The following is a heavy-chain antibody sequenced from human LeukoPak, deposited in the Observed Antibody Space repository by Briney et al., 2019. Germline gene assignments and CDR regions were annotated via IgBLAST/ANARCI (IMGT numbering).Heavy chain of an antibody. CDR2: ITYDGSNK. V-gene: IGHV3-30*18. CDR3: TKPQGYSSSHLDY. D-gene: IGHD6-13*01. J-gene: IGHJ4*02. CDR1: GFTFSSYG. Sequence: GGSLRLSCAAPGFTFSSYGMHWVRQAPGKGLEWVAVITYDGSNKYYADSVKGRFTISRDNSKNTLYLQMNSLRAEDTAVYYCTKPQGYSSSHLDYWGQGTLVTVSS.